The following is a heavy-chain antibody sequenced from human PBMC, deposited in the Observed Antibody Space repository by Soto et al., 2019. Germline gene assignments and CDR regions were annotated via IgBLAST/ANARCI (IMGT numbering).Heavy chain of an antibody. Sequence: GASVKVSWKASGGTFSSYAISWVRQAPGQGLEWMGGIIPIFGTANYAQKFQGRVTITADESTSTAYMELSSLRSEDTAVYYCARGREQWLVSPHSPETFAYWGQGTLVTVSS. D-gene: IGHD6-19*01. CDR3: ARGREQWLVSPHSPETFAY. V-gene: IGHV1-69*13. J-gene: IGHJ4*02. CDR2: IIPIFGTA. CDR1: GGTFSSYA.